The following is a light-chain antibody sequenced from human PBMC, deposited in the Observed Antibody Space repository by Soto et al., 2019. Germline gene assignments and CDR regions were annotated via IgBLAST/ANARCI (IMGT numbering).Light chain of an antibody. CDR3: WSYAGSGTFNDV. Sequence: QSALTQPASVSGSPGQSITISCTGTSSDVGNYNLVSWYQQHPGKAPKLMIYEVSKRPSGVSNRFSGSKSGNTASLTISGLQAEDEADYYCWSYAGSGTFNDVFGTGTKLTVL. CDR2: EVS. J-gene: IGLJ1*01. CDR1: SSDVGNYNL. V-gene: IGLV2-23*02.